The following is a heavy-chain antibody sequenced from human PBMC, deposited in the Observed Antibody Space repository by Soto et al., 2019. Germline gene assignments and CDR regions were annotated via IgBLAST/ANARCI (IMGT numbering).Heavy chain of an antibody. V-gene: IGHV4-39*01. J-gene: IGHJ4*02. D-gene: IGHD6-6*01. Sequence: LSLTCTVSGGSISSSSYYWGWIRQPPGKGLEWIGSIYYSGSTYYNPSLKSRVTISVDTSKNQFSLKLSSVTAADTAVYYCARLGIAARLYYFDYWGQGTLVTVSS. CDR2: IYYSGST. CDR1: GGSISSSSYY. CDR3: ARLGIAARLYYFDY.